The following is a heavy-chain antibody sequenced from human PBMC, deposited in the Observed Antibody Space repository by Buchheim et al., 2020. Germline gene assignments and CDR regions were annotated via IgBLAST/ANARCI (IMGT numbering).Heavy chain of an antibody. D-gene: IGHD3-10*01. CDR2: INSDGTT. V-gene: IGHV3-74*01. J-gene: IGHJ4*02. CDR1: GFTFSGYW. Sequence: EVQLVESGGGFVQPGGSLRLSCAASGFTFSGYWMHWVRQAPGKGLVWVSRINSDGTTTHADSVKGRFTISRDNAKNTLYLQMNSLGAEDTAVYYCARGYYYGFDYWGQGAL. CDR3: ARGYYYGFDY.